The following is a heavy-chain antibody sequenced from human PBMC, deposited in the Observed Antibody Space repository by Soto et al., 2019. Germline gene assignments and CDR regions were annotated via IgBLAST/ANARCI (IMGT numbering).Heavy chain of an antibody. V-gene: IGHV4-59*08. J-gene: IGHJ5*02. D-gene: IGHD2-2*01. CDR1: GGSISSYY. CDR3: ARRCSSTSCYYNWFDP. CDR2: IYYSGST. Sequence: PSETLSLTCTVSGGSISSYYWSWIRQPPGKGLEWIGYIYYSGSTNYNPSLKSRVTISVDTSKNQFSLKLSSVTAADTAVYYCARRCSSTSCYYNWFDPWGQGTLVTVSS.